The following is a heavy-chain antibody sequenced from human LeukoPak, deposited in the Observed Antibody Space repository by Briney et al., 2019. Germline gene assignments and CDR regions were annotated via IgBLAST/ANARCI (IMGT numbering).Heavy chain of an antibody. CDR2: MNQDGSEK. Sequence: GGSLRLSCAASGFTLSTFWMSWVRQAPGKGLEWVASMNQDGSEKHYVDSLKGRFTISRDNAKNSLYLEMNSLRAEDTAVYYCATKNDYGDYPYSWGQGTLVTVSS. D-gene: IGHD4-17*01. V-gene: IGHV3-7*03. J-gene: IGHJ4*02. CDR1: GFTLSTFW. CDR3: ATKNDYGDYPYS.